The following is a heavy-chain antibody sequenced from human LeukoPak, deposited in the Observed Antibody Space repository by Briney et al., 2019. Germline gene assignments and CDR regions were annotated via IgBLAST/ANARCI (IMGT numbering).Heavy chain of an antibody. CDR1: GFTFSSYG. CDR2: ISYDGSNK. V-gene: IGHV3-30*18. Sequence: GGSLRLSCAASGFTFSSYGMHWVRQAPGKGLEWVAVISYDGSNKYYADSVKGRFTISRDNSKKTLYLQMNSLRAEDTAVYFCAKGSKAVLFTRDRYMDVWGKGTTVTISS. CDR3: AKGSKAVLFTRDRYMDV. D-gene: IGHD6-19*01. J-gene: IGHJ6*03.